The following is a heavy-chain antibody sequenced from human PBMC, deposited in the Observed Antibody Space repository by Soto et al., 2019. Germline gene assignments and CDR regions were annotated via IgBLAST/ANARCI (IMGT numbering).Heavy chain of an antibody. V-gene: IGHV5-10-1*01. D-gene: IGHD6-6*01. CDR1: GYSSTSYW. J-gene: IGHJ4*02. Sequence: GESLKISCKGSGYSSTSYWITWVRQMPWKGREMMRRIDPSNSYTNYSPSFQGHVTISRDTSISTAYLKWNSLRASDTATYYCVRRYSGSSVTDYWGQGTLVTVSS. CDR3: VRRYSGSSVTDY. CDR2: IDPSNSYT.